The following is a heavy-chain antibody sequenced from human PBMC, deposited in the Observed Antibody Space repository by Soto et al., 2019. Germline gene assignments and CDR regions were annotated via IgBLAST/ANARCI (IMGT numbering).Heavy chain of an antibody. CDR2: ISSSSSTI. Sequence: EVQLVESGGGLVQPGGSLRLSCAASGFTFSSYSMNWVRQAPGKGLEWVSYISSSSSTIYYADSVKGRFTISRDNAKNSLYLQMNSLRAEDTAVYYCARGWTWGFDYWGQGTLVTVSS. J-gene: IGHJ4*02. CDR3: ARGWTWGFDY. D-gene: IGHD1-1*01. V-gene: IGHV3-48*01. CDR1: GFTFSSYS.